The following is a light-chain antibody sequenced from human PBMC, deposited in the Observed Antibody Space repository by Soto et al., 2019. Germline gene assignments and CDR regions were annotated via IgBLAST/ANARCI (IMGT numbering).Light chain of an antibody. V-gene: IGKV2-30*01. J-gene: IGKJ1*01. Sequence: DVVMTQSPLSLPVTLGQPASISCRSSQSLLYSDGNIYLGWFQQRPGQSPRRLIYKVSIRDSGIPDSFSGSGSGTDFTLKITRVAAEDVGVYYCMQGTDWPPRTFGQETKVEIK. CDR2: KVS. CDR3: MQGTDWPPRT. CDR1: QSLLYSDGNIY.